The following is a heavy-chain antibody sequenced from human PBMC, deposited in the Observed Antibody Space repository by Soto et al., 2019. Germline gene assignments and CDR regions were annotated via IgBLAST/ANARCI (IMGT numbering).Heavy chain of an antibody. CDR3: ALLDPVYGMDV. J-gene: IGHJ6*02. D-gene: IGHD2-15*01. CDR2: ISAYNGNT. V-gene: IGHV1-18*01. Sequence: APGQGLEWMGWISAYNGNTNYAQKLQGRVTMTTDTSTSTAYMELRSLRSDDTAVYYCALLDPVYGMDVWGQGTTVTGSS.